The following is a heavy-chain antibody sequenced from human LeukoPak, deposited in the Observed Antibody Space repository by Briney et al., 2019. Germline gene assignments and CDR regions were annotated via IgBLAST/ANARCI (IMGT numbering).Heavy chain of an antibody. CDR1: GYTFTGYY. D-gene: IGHD2-2*01. Sequence: ASVKVSCKASGYTFTGYYMHWARQAPGQGLDWMGWINPNSGVTTYAQKFQGRVTMTRDTSISTAYMDLSRLISDDTAVYYCTRDRCSSTSCYARPPSYYFDYWGQGTLVTVSS. V-gene: IGHV1-2*02. J-gene: IGHJ4*02. CDR3: TRDRCSSTSCYARPPSYYFDY. CDR2: INPNSGVT.